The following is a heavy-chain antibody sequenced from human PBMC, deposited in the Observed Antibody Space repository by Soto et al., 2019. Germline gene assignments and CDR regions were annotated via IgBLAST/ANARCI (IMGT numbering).Heavy chain of an antibody. J-gene: IGHJ4*02. CDR2: IKHYDGNR. CDR1: GSRFSLPG. CDR3: VKNILRGDDIHGFDS. Sequence: SVKVDRKASGSRFSLPGINCVRQAHGQGLEWSGWIKHYDGNRNFAQKFEDRVTMTTATSTNTVFLELRSLKSYDTAIYYWVKNILRGDDIHGFDSWGQ. V-gene: IGHV1-18*01. D-gene: IGHD2-15*01.